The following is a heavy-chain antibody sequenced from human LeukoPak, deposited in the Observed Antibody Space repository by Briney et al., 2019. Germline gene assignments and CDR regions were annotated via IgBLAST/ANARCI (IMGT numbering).Heavy chain of an antibody. V-gene: IGHV3-23*01. CDR3: ATRPAVAGTTNWYFDV. CDR1: GFTFSTYA. J-gene: IGHJ2*01. CDR2: ISGTGGST. D-gene: IGHD6-19*01. Sequence: GGSLRLSCAASGFTFSTYAMSWVRQAPGKGLEWVSAISGTGGSTYYADSVKGRFTVSRDNSKNTLYLQMNSLRAEDAAVYYCATRPAVAGTTNWYFDVWGRGTLVTVSS.